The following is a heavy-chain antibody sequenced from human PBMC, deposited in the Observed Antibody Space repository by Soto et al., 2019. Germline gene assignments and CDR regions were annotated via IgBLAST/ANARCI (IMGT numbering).Heavy chain of an antibody. D-gene: IGHD2-8*01. CDR3: ARGSIVLTLYATSGMDV. Sequence: XGSLRLSCAASGFTFSSYGMHWVRQAPGKGLEWVAVIWYDGSNKYYADSVKGRFTISRDNSKNTLYLQMNSLRAEDTAVYYCARGSIVLTLYATSGMDVWGQGNTVTVSS. J-gene: IGHJ6*02. CDR1: GFTFSSYG. V-gene: IGHV3-33*01. CDR2: IWYDGSNK.